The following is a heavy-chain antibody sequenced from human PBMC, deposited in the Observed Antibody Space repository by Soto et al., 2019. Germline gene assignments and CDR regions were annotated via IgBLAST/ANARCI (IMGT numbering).Heavy chain of an antibody. D-gene: IGHD3-9*01. J-gene: IGHJ3*02. CDR1: GFTFSSYA. V-gene: IGHV3-23*01. CDR2: ISRTGENT. CDR3: VKLRTDWVNDAFEM. Sequence: EVQLLESGGGLEQPGGSLRLSCEASGFTFSSYAMSWVRQAPGKGLEWVSAISRTGENTHYADSVKGRFTISRDNSKITLYLQMNSLRAEDTAVYYCVKLRTDWVNDAFEMWGQGTMVTVSS.